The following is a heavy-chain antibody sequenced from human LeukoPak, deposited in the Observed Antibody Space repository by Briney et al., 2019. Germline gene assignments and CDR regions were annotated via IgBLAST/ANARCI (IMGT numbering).Heavy chain of an antibody. J-gene: IGHJ6*03. CDR1: GFTFSSYA. V-gene: IGHV3-30-3*01. Sequence: GGSLRLSCAASGFTFSSYAMHWVRQAPGKGLEWVAVISYDGSNKYYADSVKGRFTISRDNSKNTLYLQMNSLRAEDTAVYYCAREAARRTFGYYMDVWGKGTTVTVSS. CDR2: ISYDGSNK. D-gene: IGHD6-6*01. CDR3: AREAARRTFGYYMDV.